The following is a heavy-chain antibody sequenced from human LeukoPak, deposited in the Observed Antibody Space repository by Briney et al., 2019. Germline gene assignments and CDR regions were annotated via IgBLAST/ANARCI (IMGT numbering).Heavy chain of an antibody. CDR3: ARNVVGAADRRGRYYYYMDV. J-gene: IGHJ6*03. CDR1: GGSISSYY. V-gene: IGHV4-59*01. Sequence: PSETLSLTCTVSGGSISSYYWSWIRQSPGKGLEWIGYIYYSGSTDYNPSLKSRVTISVDTSKNQFSLKLSSVTAADTAVYYCARNVVGAADRRGRYYYYMDVWGKGTTVTVSS. D-gene: IGHD1-26*01. CDR2: IYYSGST.